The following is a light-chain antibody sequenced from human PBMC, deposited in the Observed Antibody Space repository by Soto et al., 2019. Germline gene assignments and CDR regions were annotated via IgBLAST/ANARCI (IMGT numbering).Light chain of an antibody. CDR1: QSITSNY. Sequence: EMLFTQSPCTLSLSPFERSTLSCRASQSITSNYLAWYQQKPGQAPRLLIYGPSSRAIGIPHRFSGSGSGTDFTLTISRLEPEDFAVYYCQHYGSSPFTFGGGPKV. CDR2: GPS. V-gene: IGKV3-20*01. J-gene: IGKJ4*01. CDR3: QHYGSSPFT.